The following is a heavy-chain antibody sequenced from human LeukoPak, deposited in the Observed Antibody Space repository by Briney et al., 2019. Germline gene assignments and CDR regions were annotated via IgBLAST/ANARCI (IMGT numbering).Heavy chain of an antibody. J-gene: IGHJ3*02. CDR1: GGSFSGYY. CDR2: SYTSGST. D-gene: IGHD6-6*01. V-gene: IGHV4-59*10. CDR3: ARGSDAFDI. Sequence: SETLSLTCAVYGGSFSGYYWSWIRQPAGKGLEWIGRSYTSGSTNYNPSLKSRVTISVDTSKNQFSLKLSSVTAADTAVYYCARGSDAFDIWGQGTMVTVSS.